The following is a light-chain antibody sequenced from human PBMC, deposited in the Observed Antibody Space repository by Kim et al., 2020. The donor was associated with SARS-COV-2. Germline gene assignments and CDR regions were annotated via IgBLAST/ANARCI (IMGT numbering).Light chain of an antibody. CDR2: DAS. CDR1: HSISNL. CDR3: QQYSNYSPWT. V-gene: IGKV1-5*01. Sequence: SVADRVTITCRACHSISNLLAWYQQKQGRAPPLRLYDASSLQGGVPSRFSSSGSGTEFTPPISSLQPDDFAPYYCQQYSNYSPWTFGQGTKVDIK. J-gene: IGKJ1*01.